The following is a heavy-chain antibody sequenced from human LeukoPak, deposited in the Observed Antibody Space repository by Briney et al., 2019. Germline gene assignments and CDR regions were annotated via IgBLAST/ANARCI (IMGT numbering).Heavy chain of an antibody. Sequence: SETLSLTCTVSGGSISSYYWSWIRQPPGKGLEWIGYIYYSGSTNYNPSLKSRVTISVDTSKNQFSLKLSSVTAADTAVYYCARVQGFLEWLYYFDYWRQGTLVTVSS. CDR1: GGSISSYY. V-gene: IGHV4-59*01. CDR2: IYYSGST. CDR3: ARVQGFLEWLYYFDY. J-gene: IGHJ4*02. D-gene: IGHD3-3*01.